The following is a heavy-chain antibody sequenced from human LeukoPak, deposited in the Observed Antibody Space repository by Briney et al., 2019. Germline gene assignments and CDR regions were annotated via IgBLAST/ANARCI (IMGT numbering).Heavy chain of an antibody. Sequence: ASVKVSCKASGYTFTSYDINWVRQATGPGLEWMGWMNPNIGNTGYAQKFQGRVTITRNTSISTAYLELSSLRSEDTAVYYCARVNYDYVWGSYRPFDYWGQGTLVTVSS. CDR1: GYTFTSYD. D-gene: IGHD3-16*02. CDR2: MNPNIGNT. CDR3: ARVNYDYVWGSYRPFDY. J-gene: IGHJ4*02. V-gene: IGHV1-8*03.